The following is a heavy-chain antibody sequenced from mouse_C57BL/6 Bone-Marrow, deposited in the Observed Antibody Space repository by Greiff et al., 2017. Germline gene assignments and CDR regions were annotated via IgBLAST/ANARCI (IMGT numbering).Heavy chain of an antibody. CDR2: IYPGSGNT. CDR1: GYTFTDYY. V-gene: IGHV1-76*01. J-gene: IGHJ4*01. Sequence: VQLQQSGAELVRPGASVKLSCKASGYTFTDYYINWVKQRPGQGLEWIARIYPGSGNTYYNEKFKGKATLTAEKSSSTAYMQLSSLTSEDSAVYFCARNGYYYSFYAMDYWGQGTSVTVSS. CDR3: ARNGYYYSFYAMDY. D-gene: IGHD1-1*01.